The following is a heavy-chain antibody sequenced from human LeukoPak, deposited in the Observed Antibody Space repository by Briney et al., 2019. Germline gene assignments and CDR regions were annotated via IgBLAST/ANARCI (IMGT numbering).Heavy chain of an antibody. D-gene: IGHD6-13*01. V-gene: IGHV4-39*07. CDR2: IYDSGST. J-gene: IGHJ4*02. CDR1: GGSIRSSYYY. Sequence: SETLSLTCTVSGGSIRSSYYYWGWIRQPPGKGLEWIGSIYDSGSTYYNPSLKSRVTMAVDTSKNQFSLKLSSVTAADTAVYYRARGYSSSWYYFDYWGQGTLVTVTS. CDR3: ARGYSSSWYYFDY.